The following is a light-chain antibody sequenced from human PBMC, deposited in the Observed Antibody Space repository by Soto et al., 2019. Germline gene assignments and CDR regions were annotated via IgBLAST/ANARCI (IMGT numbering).Light chain of an antibody. CDR3: QQYNSYSKT. CDR1: QTVGTNF. CDR2: GTS. V-gene: IGKV3-20*01. J-gene: IGKJ1*01. Sequence: EIVLTQSPGTLSLSPGETATLSCRASQTVGTNFLAWYQQKPGQAPRLLMFGTSNRATDIPDRFGGSGSGTDFTLTISRLEPDDFATYYCQQYNSYSKTFGQGTKVEIK.